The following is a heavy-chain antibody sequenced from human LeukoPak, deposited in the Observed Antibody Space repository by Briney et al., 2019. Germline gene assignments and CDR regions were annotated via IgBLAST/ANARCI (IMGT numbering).Heavy chain of an antibody. D-gene: IGHD3-22*01. V-gene: IGHV4-61*02. J-gene: IGHJ6*03. CDR3: ARVGYYDSSGYYANYYYYYMDV. Sequence: PSETLSLTCTVSGGSISSGSYYWSWIRQPAGKGLEWIGRIYTSGSTNYNPSLKSRVTISVDTSKNQFSLKLSSVTAADTAVYYCARVGYYDSSGYYANYYYYYMDVWGKGTTVTVSS. CDR2: IYTSGST. CDR1: GGSISSGSYY.